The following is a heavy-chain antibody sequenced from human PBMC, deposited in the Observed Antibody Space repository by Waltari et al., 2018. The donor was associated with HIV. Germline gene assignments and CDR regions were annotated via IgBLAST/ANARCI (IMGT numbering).Heavy chain of an antibody. V-gene: IGHV4-38-2*01. CDR2: IYHNGIS. Sequence: QVQLQESGPGLVKPSETLSLTCAVSGYSISSGYYWGWIRQPPGRWLEWIGIIYHNGISYYNPYLKSRVSISVDTSNSQFSLTLHSLSAADTAVYYCARAYCSTPSCNSDDAFDLWGQGTVVIVSS. D-gene: IGHD2-15*01. CDR1: GYSISSGYY. CDR3: ARAYCSTPSCNSDDAFDL. J-gene: IGHJ3*01.